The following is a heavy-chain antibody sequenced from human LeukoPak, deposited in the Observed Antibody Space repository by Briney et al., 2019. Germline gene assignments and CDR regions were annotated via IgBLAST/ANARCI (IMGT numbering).Heavy chain of an antibody. CDR2: IYSGGST. V-gene: IGHV3-66*01. Sequence: GGTLRLSCAASGFTFSNYGMSWVRQAPGKGLEWVSVIYSGGSTYYADSVKGRFTISRDNAKNSLYLQMNSLRAEDTAVYYCARRFGAARDDYMDVWGKGTTVTVSS. CDR3: ARRFGAARDDYMDV. CDR1: GFTFSNYG. J-gene: IGHJ6*03. D-gene: IGHD3-16*01.